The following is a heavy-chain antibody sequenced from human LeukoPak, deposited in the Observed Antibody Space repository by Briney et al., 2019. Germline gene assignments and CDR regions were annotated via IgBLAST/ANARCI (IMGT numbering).Heavy chain of an antibody. CDR2: INPSGGST. CDR1: GYTFTSYY. CDR3: ARVGSSTWVFDY. D-gene: IGHD6-13*01. V-gene: IGHV1-46*01. Sequence: ASVKVSCKASGYTFTSYYMHWVRHAPGQGLEWMGIINPSGGSTSYAQKFQGRVTMTRDMSTSTVYMELSSLRSEDTAVYYCARVGSSTWVFDYWGQGTLVTVSS. J-gene: IGHJ4*02.